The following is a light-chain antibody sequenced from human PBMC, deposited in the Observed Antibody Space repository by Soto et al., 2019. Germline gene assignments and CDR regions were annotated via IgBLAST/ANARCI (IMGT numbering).Light chain of an antibody. CDR3: HNYGYFWT. V-gene: IGKV3-20*01. CDR2: GAS. CDR1: QNVSSNI. Sequence: EMALTQSPGPLSLSPSERATLSCMSSQNVSSNICFCYQQRPGQAPRLLIYGASCRATGIPDRFSGSCSATDFILTIRRLAPDDFAVYYCHNYGYFWTFGQGTKVDIK. J-gene: IGKJ1*01.